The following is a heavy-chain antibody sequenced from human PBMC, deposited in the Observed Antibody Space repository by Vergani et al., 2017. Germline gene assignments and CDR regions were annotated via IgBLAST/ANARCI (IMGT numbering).Heavy chain of an antibody. CDR2: IYWNDDK. D-gene: IGHD6-13*01. V-gene: IGHV2-5*01. CDR1: GFSLSTSGVG. CDR3: ARSGGYSSSWYGGDYFDY. Sequence: QITLKESGPTLVKPTQTLTLTCTFSGFSLSTSGVGVGWIRQPPGKALEWLALIYWNDDKRYSPSLKSRLTISKDTSKSQVVLTMTNMDPVDTATYYCARSGGYSSSWYGGDYFDYWGQGTLVTVSS. J-gene: IGHJ4*02.